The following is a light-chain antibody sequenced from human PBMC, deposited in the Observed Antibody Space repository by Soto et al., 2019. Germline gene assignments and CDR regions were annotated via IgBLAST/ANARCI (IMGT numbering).Light chain of an antibody. CDR2: DAS. V-gene: IGKV1-5*01. CDR3: QQYHSSSIT. CDR1: QSLNND. Sequence: DIQMTQSPSTLSASVGDRVTITCRASQSLNNDLAWYQQKPGKAPNLLIYDASTLERGVPSRFSGTGSGTEFTLAINSLQPDDFATYYCQQYHSSSITFGQGTRLEIK. J-gene: IGKJ5*01.